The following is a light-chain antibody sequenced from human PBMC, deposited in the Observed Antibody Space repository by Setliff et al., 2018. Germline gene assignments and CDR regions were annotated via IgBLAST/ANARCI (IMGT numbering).Light chain of an antibody. CDR2: FDS. Sequence: ELTQPPSVSEAPGKTASITCGGNNIGSKSVHWYQQKPGQAPILVIYFDSDRPSGIPERFSGSNSGNTATLTISRVEAGDEADYYCQVWGTSSDHVVFGGGTKGTVL. CDR1: NIGSKS. CDR3: QVWGTSSDHVV. V-gene: IGLV3-21*04. J-gene: IGLJ3*02.